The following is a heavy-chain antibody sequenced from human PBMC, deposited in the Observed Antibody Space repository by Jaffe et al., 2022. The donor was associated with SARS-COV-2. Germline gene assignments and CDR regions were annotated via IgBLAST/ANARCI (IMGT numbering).Heavy chain of an antibody. CDR1: GGTFSSYA. CDR3: AREMITFGGVSPIPYYGMDV. V-gene: IGHV1-69*01. J-gene: IGHJ6*02. Sequence: QVQLVQSGAEVKKPGSSVKVSCKASGGTFSSYAISWVRQAPGQGLEWMGGIIPIFGTANYAQKFQGRVTITADESTSTAYMELSSLRSEDTAVYYCAREMITFGGVSPIPYYGMDVWGQGTTVTVSS. D-gene: IGHD3-16*01. CDR2: IIPIFGTA.